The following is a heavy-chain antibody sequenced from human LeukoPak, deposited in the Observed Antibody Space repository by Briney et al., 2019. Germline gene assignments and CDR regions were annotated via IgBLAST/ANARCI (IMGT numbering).Heavy chain of an antibody. D-gene: IGHD3-22*01. CDR3: ASYYYDSSGYFVFDY. V-gene: IGHV1-69*01. CDR2: IIPIFGTA. CDR1: GGTFSSYA. J-gene: IGHJ4*02. Sequence: SVKVSCKASGGTFSSYAISWVRQAPGQGLEWMGGIIPIFGTANYAQRFQGRVTITADESTSTAYMELSSLRSEDTAVYYCASYYYDSSGYFVFDYWGQGTLVTVSS.